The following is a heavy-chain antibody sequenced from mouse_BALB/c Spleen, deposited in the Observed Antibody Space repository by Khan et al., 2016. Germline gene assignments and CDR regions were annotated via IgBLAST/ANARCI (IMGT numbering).Heavy chain of an antibody. CDR1: EYAFTNYL. V-gene: IGHV1-54*01. D-gene: IGHD2-2*01. CDR3: ARSDGYDVGYAY. J-gene: IGHJ3*01. CDR2: INPGSGGS. Sequence: QVQLQQSGAELVRPGTSVKVSCKASEYAFTNYLIEWVKQRPGQGLEWIGVINPGSGGSNYNEKFKGKATLTADKSSSTAYMQLSCLTSDDSAVYFCARSDGYDVGYAYWGQGTLVTVSA.